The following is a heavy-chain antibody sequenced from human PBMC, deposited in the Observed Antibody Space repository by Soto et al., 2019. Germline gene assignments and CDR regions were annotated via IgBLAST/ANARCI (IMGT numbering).Heavy chain of an antibody. J-gene: IGHJ4*02. Sequence: QVQLQQWGAGLLKPSETLSLTCAVYGGSFSGYYWSWIRQPPGKGLEWIGEINHSGSTNYNPSLKSRVRLSVDTSKNQFSLKLSSVTAADTAVYYCARIGTMVRGAVDYCGQGTLVTVSS. CDR1: GGSFSGYY. D-gene: IGHD3-10*01. CDR2: INHSGST. V-gene: IGHV4-34*01. CDR3: ARIGTMVRGAVDY.